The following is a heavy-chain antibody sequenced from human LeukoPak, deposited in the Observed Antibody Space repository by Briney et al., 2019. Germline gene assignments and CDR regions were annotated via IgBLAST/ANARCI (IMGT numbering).Heavy chain of an antibody. CDR3: ARGRRLVVAATTYYFDY. CDR2: IIPIFGTA. J-gene: IGHJ4*02. V-gene: IGHV1-69*13. CDR1: GGTFSSYA. Sequence: ASVKVSCKASGGTFSSYAISWVRQAPGQGLEWMGGIIPIFGTANYAQKFQGRVTITADESASTAYMELSSLRSEDTAVYYCARGRRLVVAATTYYFDYWGQGTLVTVSS. D-gene: IGHD2-15*01.